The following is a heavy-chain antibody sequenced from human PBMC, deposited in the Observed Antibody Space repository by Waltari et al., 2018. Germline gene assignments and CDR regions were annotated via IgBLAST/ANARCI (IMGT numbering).Heavy chain of an antibody. CDR2: INPNSGGT. CDR3: ARRLGSGWYYFDY. CDR1: GYTFTGYY. D-gene: IGHD6-19*01. J-gene: IGHJ4*01. V-gene: IGHV1-2*02. Sequence: QVQLVQSGAEVKKPGASVKVSCKASGYTFTGYYLHWVRQAPGQGLEWMGWINPNSGGTNYAQKFQGRVTMTRDTSISTAYMELSRLRSDDTAVYFCARRLGSGWYYFDYWGQERWSPSPQ.